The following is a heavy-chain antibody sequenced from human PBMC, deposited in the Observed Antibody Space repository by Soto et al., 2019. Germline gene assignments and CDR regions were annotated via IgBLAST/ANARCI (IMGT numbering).Heavy chain of an antibody. V-gene: IGHV1-69*13. J-gene: IGHJ4*02. CDR2: IIPIFGTA. D-gene: IGHD5-18*01. Sequence: GASVKVSCKASGGTFSSYAISWVRQAPGQGLEWMGGIIPIFGTANYAQKFQGRVTITADESTRTAYMERSSLRSEDTAVYYCARERGNSYGFRLDFDYWGQGTLVTV. CDR1: GGTFSSYA. CDR3: ARERGNSYGFRLDFDY.